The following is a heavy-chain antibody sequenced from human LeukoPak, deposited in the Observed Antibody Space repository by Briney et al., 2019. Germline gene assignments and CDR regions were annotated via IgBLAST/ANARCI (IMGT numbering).Heavy chain of an antibody. V-gene: IGHV4-39*01. Sequence: SETLSLTCIVSGGSVSSTSHYWGWIRQPPGKGLEWIGSMYYSGSTWCNSSLTSRVTISVDTPKNRFSLRLNSVTAADTALYYCARQSALGADYWGQGTLVIVSS. CDR1: GGSVSSTSHY. J-gene: IGHJ4*02. CDR2: MYYSGST. D-gene: IGHD3-16*01. CDR3: ARQSALGADY.